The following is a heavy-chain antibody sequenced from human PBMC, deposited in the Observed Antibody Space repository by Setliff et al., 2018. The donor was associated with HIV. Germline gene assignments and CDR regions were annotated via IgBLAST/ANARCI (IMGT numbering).Heavy chain of an antibody. CDR3: ARDSGSYYNWFDP. D-gene: IGHD1-26*01. Sequence: ASVKVSCKASGYTFTSYYMHWVRQAPGQGLEWMGWINPNSGGTNYAQKFQGWVAMTRDTSISTAYMELSRLRSDDTAVYYCARDSGSYYNWFDPWGQGTLVTVSS. CDR1: GYTFTSYY. V-gene: IGHV1-2*04. J-gene: IGHJ5*02. CDR2: INPNSGGT.